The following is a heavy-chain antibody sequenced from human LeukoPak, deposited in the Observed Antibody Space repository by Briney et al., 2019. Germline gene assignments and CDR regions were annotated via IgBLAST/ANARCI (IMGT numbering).Heavy chain of an antibody. D-gene: IGHD3-10*01. CDR1: GFTFSTYA. CDR2: ISGSGDST. Sequence: GGSLRLSCAASGFTFSTYAMHWVRQAPGKGLEWVSAISGSGDSTYYSDSVKARFTSSRDNSRNTLYLQIHSLRAEDTAIYYCASSIVRGGYGDYDYWGQGTQVTVSS. V-gene: IGHV3-23*01. CDR3: ASSIVRGGYGDYDY. J-gene: IGHJ4*02.